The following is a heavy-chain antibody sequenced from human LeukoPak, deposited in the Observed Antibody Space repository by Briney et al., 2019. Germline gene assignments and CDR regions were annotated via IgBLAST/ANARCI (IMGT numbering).Heavy chain of an antibody. Sequence: GGSLRLSCAASGFSFSSYAMSWVRQAPGKGLEWVSTISGTGVSTYYAHSVKGRFTISRDNSKNTVYLQVDSLRAEDTALYYCAKDSSGYYHAWYYFDYWGQGSLVTVSS. CDR1: GFSFSSYA. CDR2: ISGTGVST. CDR3: AKDSSGYYHAWYYFDY. D-gene: IGHD3-22*01. J-gene: IGHJ4*02. V-gene: IGHV3-23*01.